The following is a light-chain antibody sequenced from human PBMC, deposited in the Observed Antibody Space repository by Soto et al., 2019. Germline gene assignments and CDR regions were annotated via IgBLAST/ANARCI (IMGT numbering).Light chain of an antibody. CDR3: MQAKQWPVT. Sequence: VVMTQSPLSLPVTLGQPASISCRSSQSLVHSDGNTYVEWFQQRPGQSPRGLIYKVSNRDSGVXCXXSGGGSGFAFTLSIIRVEAEAVGVYYCMQAKQWPVTFGRGTKVDIK. CDR2: KVS. V-gene: IGKV2-30*02. CDR1: QSLVHSDGNTY. J-gene: IGKJ3*01.